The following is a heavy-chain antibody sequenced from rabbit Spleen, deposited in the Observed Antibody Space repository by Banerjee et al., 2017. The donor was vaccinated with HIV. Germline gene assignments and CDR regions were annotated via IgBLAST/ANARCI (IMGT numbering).Heavy chain of an antibody. J-gene: IGHJ4*01. V-gene: IGHV1S45*01. Sequence: QEQLVESGGGLVQPEGSLTLTCTASGFTLSSNYWICWVRQAPGKGLEWIGCIYTGSSGSTYYASWAKGRFTISKTSSTTVTLQLTSLTAADTATYFCARGPYVSDDYYLNLWGQGTLVTVS. CDR2: IYTGSSGST. CDR1: GFTLSSNYW. CDR3: ARGPYVSDDYYLNL. D-gene: IGHD1-1*01.